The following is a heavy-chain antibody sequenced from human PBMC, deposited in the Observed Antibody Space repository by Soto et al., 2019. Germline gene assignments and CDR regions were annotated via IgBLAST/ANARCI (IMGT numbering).Heavy chain of an antibody. Sequence: HHWGSLRLSCSASGFTFSIYVMTWVRQAPGKGLEWVSGVKGNGGSTHYADSVKGRFTISRDDSKNALYLQMNSLRADDTAVYHCTGSLGSLELFDAWGPGTRVTVSS. V-gene: IGHV3-23*01. J-gene: IGHJ3*01. CDR3: TGSLGSLELFDA. CDR2: VKGNGGST. D-gene: IGHD3-3*01. CDR1: GFTFSIYV.